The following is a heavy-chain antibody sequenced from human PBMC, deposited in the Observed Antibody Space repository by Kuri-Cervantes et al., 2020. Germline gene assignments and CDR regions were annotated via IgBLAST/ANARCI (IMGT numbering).Heavy chain of an antibody. CDR1: GFTFSSYS. Sequence: GGSLRLSCAASGFTFSSYSMNWVRQAPGKGLEWVSYISRSSGTIYYADSVQGRFTISRDNAKNSLYLQMNSLRAEDTAVYYCASSAGEPGSYPRNAFDIWGQGTMVTVSS. D-gene: IGHD1-26*01. V-gene: IGHV3-48*04. CDR2: ISRSSGTI. CDR3: ASSAGEPGSYPRNAFDI. J-gene: IGHJ3*02.